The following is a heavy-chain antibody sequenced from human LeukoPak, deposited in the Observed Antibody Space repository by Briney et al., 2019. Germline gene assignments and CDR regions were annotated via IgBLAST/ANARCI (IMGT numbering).Heavy chain of an antibody. J-gene: IGHJ4*02. D-gene: IGHD3-3*01. Sequence: PSETLSLTCAAYGGSFSGYYWSWIRQPPGKGLEWIGEINHSGSTNYNPSLKSRVTISVDTSKNQFSLKLSSVTAADTAVYYCARGRSYDFWSGYLPYFDYWGQGTLVTVSS. CDR2: INHSGST. CDR1: GGSFSGYY. CDR3: ARGRSYDFWSGYLPYFDY. V-gene: IGHV4-34*01.